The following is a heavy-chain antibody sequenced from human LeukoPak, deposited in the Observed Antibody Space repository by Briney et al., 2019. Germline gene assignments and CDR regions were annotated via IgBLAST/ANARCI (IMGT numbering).Heavy chain of an antibody. CDR1: GFTFSDYY. D-gene: IGHD3-22*01. CDR2: ISRSGDTM. V-gene: IGHV3-11*04. Sequence: GGSLRLSCAASGFTFSDYYMTWIRQAPGKGLEWASSISRSGDTMYYADSVRGRFTMSRDNAKNSLYLQMNSLRAEDTALYYCAIQMTMIVVVPYFDYWGQGTLVTVSS. CDR3: AIQMTMIVVVPYFDY. J-gene: IGHJ4*02.